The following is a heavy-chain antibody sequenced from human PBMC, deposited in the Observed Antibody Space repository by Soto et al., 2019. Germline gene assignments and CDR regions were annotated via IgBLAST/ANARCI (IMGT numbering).Heavy chain of an antibody. J-gene: IGHJ5*02. V-gene: IGHV4-4*07. CDR2: IYTSGST. D-gene: IGHD4-17*01. CDR1: GGSISSYY. Sequence: PSETLSLTCTVSGGSISSYYRSWVRQPAGKGLEWVGGIYTSGSTNYNPSLKSRVTMSVDTSKNQFSLKLSSVTAADTAVYYCARDLSYDYGDYNWFDPWGQGTLVTVSS. CDR3: ARDLSYDYGDYNWFDP.